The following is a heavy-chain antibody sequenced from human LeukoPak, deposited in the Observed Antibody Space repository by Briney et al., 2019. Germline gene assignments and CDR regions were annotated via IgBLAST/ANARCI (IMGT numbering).Heavy chain of an antibody. CDR2: IYSSGST. CDR3: ARQVPGTDWFDP. D-gene: IGHD6-19*01. Sequence: SETLSLTCTVSGSSISSYYWSWIRQPAGKGLEWIGRIYSSGSTNYKPSLKRRLTMSVDTSKNQFSLILSSVTAADTAVYYCARQVPGTDWFDPWGQGTLVTVSS. CDR1: GSSISSYY. J-gene: IGHJ5*02. V-gene: IGHV4-4*07.